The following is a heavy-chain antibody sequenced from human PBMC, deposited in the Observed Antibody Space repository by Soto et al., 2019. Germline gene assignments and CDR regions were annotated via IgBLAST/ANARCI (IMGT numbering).Heavy chain of an antibody. D-gene: IGHD2-2*01. Sequence: QVQLVESGGGLVRPGGSLRLSCAASGFTFSDYYMSWIRQAPGKGLEWVSYISSSGSTIYYADSVKGRFTISRDNAKNSLYLQMNSLRAEDTAVYYCARDRYCSSTSCYAADYWGQGTLVTVSS. V-gene: IGHV3-11*01. CDR3: ARDRYCSSTSCYAADY. CDR1: GFTFSDYY. J-gene: IGHJ4*02. CDR2: ISSSGSTI.